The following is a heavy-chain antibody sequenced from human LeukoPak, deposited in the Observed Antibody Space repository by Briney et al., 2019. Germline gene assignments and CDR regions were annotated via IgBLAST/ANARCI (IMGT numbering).Heavy chain of an antibody. CDR3: ARASGIYGSGWYFDY. CDR2: INGGGYNT. D-gene: IGHD6-19*01. Sequence: GGSLRLSCAASGFTFNNYVMSWVRQAPGKGLEWVSTINGGGYNTYYADSVKGRFTISRDNSKNTLSLQVNTLRAEDTAVYYCARASGIYGSGWYFDYWGQGTLITVSS. J-gene: IGHJ4*02. V-gene: IGHV3-23*01. CDR1: GFTFNNYV.